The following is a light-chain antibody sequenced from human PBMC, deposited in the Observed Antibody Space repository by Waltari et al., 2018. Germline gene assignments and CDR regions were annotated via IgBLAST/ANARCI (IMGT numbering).Light chain of an antibody. CDR3: QQSWDAPRT. CDR1: QRIVYH. V-gene: IGKV1-39*01. J-gene: IGKJ1*01. CDR2: SAS. Sequence: DVQMTQAPSSLSASVGHRVTINCRASQRIVYHLNWYQRQPGRGPRLLIYSASILERGVPSRFSGSGYGTDFTLTISGLQPDDFGTYFCQQSWDAPRTFGQGTKVELK.